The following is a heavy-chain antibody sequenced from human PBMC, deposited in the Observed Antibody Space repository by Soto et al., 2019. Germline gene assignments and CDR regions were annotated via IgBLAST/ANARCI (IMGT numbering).Heavy chain of an antibody. Sequence: SETLSLTCTVSGDSISSYYWSWSLQPPGKGLEWIGYIYYSGSTNYNPSLKSRVTISVDTSKNQFSLKLSSVTAAVTAVYYCARLGAYYQSIDPWGPGTLVTVSS. V-gene: IGHV4-59*01. CDR2: IYYSGST. J-gene: IGHJ5*02. CDR1: GDSISSYY. CDR3: ARLGAYYQSIDP. D-gene: IGHD2-21*01.